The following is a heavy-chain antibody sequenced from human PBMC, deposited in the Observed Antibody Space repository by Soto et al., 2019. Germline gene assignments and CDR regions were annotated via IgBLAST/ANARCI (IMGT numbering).Heavy chain of an antibody. V-gene: IGHV1-69*13. Sequence: ASVKVSCKASGGTFSSYAISWVRQAPGQGLDWMGGIIPIFGTANYAQKFQGRVTITADESTSTAYMELSSLRSEDTAVYYCASPRGSSSWFGWFDPWGQGTLVTVSS. CDR2: IIPIFGTA. CDR3: ASPRGSSSWFGWFDP. D-gene: IGHD6-13*01. J-gene: IGHJ5*02. CDR1: GGTFSSYA.